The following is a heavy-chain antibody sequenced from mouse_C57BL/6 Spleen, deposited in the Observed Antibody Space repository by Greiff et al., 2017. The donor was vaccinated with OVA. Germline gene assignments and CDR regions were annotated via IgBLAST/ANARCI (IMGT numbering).Heavy chain of an antibody. D-gene: IGHD5-1*01. J-gene: IGHJ3*01. CDR1: GFTFSDAW. V-gene: IGHV6-6*01. Sequence: EVKLVESGGGLVQPGGSMKLSCAASGFTFSDAWMDWVRQSPEKGLEWVAEIRNKANNHATYYAESVKGRFTISRDDSKSSVYLQMNSLRAEDTGIYYCTRHLRAWLAYWGQGTLVTVSA. CDR3: TRHLRAWLAY. CDR2: IRNKANNHAT.